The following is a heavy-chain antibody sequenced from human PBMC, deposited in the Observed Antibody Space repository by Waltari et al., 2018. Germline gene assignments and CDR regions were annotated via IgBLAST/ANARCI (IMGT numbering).Heavy chain of an antibody. Sequence: QVQLQESGPGLVKPSETLSLTCPVSGGSISSYYWSWIRQPPGKGLEWIGYIYYSGSTNYNPSLKSRVTISVDTSKNQFSLKLSSVTAADTAVYYCARVRGIQLWLSPPFYFDYWGQGTLVTVSS. CDR1: GGSISSYY. CDR3: ARVRGIQLWLSPPFYFDY. D-gene: IGHD5-18*01. V-gene: IGHV4-59*01. J-gene: IGHJ4*02. CDR2: IYYSGST.